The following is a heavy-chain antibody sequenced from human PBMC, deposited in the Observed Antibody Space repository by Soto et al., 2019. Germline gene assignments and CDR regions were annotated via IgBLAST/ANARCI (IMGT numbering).Heavy chain of an antibody. CDR3: AKERVPAPGTPYFDY. CDR1: GFTFSSYT. D-gene: IGHD6-13*01. CDR2: ISGSGGST. V-gene: IGHV3-23*01. Sequence: GGSLRLSCAASGFTFSSYTMTWVRQAPGKGLEWVSAISGSGGSTDYTDTVKGRFTISRDNSRNTLYLQMNSLRAEDTALYYCAKERVPAPGTPYFDYWGQGTLVTVSS. J-gene: IGHJ4*02.